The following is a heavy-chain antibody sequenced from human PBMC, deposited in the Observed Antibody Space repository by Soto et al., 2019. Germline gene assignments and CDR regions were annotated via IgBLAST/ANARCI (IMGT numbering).Heavy chain of an antibody. J-gene: IGHJ5*02. Sequence: SVKVSCKASGGTFSSYAISWVRQAPGQGLEWMGGIIPIFGTANYAQKFQGRVTITADESTSTAYMELSSLRPEDTAVYYCALPYYYDSSGYSSHYNWFDPWGQGTLVTVSS. CDR2: IIPIFGTA. CDR1: GGTFSSYA. CDR3: ALPYYYDSSGYSSHYNWFDP. V-gene: IGHV1-69*13. D-gene: IGHD3-22*01.